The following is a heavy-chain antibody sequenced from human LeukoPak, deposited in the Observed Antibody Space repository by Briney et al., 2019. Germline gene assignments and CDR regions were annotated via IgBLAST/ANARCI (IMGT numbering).Heavy chain of an antibody. CDR1: GGSINNDY. CDR3: AKNANGLGDVNWFDP. D-gene: IGHD2-8*01. Sequence: SETLSLTCAVSGGSINNDYWNWIRQPPGQGLEWIGFIYRGETINYNPSLKGRVAISVDTSKNQFSLRLTSVTAADTAVHYCAKNANGLGDVNWFDPWGQGTLVTVSS. CDR2: IYRGETI. J-gene: IGHJ5*02. V-gene: IGHV4-59*01.